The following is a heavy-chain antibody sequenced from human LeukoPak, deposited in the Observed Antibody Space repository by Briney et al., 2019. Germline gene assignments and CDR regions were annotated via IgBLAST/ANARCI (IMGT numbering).Heavy chain of an antibody. CDR1: GFTFSSYA. V-gene: IGHV3-23*01. CDR3: PKQSYASGWNPFDY. D-gene: IGHD6-19*01. CDR2: VSGGGVTT. J-gene: IGHJ4*02. Sequence: GGSLRLSCAASGFTFSSYAMSWVRQAPGKGLEWVSTVSGGGVTTYYADSAKGRFTISRDNSKSTLYLQMNRLTAEDTAVYYCPKQSYASGWNPFDYWGQGILVTVSS.